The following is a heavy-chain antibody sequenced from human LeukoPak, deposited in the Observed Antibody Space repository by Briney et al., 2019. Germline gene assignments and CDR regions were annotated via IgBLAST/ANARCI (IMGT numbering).Heavy chain of an antibody. D-gene: IGHD6-19*01. V-gene: IGHV4-30-4*08. CDR2: IYYSGST. J-gene: IGHJ6*02. Sequence: PSETLSLTCTVSGGSISSGGYYWSWIRQHPGKGLEWIGYIYYSGSTYYNPSLKSRVTISVDTSKNQFSLKLSSVTAADTAVYYCAREGSIAVAGTTHSLPYGMDVWGQGTTVTVSS. CDR1: GGSISSGGYY. CDR3: AREGSIAVAGTTHSLPYGMDV.